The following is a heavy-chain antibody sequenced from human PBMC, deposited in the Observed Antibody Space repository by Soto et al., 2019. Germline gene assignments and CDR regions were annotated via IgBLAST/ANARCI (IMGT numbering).Heavy chain of an antibody. J-gene: IGHJ4*02. V-gene: IGHV1-46*01. CDR2: INPSGGST. Sequence: ASVKVSCKASGYTFTSYYMHWVRQAPGQGLEWMGIINPSGGSTSYAQKFQGRVTMTRDTSTSTVYMELSSLRSEDTAVYYCALDLYYDSSGYYYAPGYWGQGTLVTVSS. CDR3: ALDLYYDSSGYYYAPGY. D-gene: IGHD3-22*01. CDR1: GYTFTSYY.